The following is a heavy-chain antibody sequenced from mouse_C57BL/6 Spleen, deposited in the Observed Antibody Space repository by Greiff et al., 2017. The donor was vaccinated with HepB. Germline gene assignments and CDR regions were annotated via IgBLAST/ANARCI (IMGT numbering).Heavy chain of an antibody. CDR3: AEGNSDSLYAMDY. V-gene: IGHV1-64*01. D-gene: IGHD2-1*01. J-gene: IGHJ4*01. Sequence: VQLQQPGAELVKPGASVKLSCKASGYTFTSYWMHWVKQRPGQGLEWIGMIHPNSGSTNYNEKFKSKATLTVDKSSSTAYMQLSSLTSEDSAVYYCAEGNSDSLYAMDYWGQGTSVTVSS. CDR2: IHPNSGST. CDR1: GYTFTSYW.